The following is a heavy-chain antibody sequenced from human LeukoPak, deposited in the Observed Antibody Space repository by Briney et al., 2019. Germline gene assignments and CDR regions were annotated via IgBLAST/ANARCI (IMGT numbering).Heavy chain of an antibody. CDR1: GGTFSSYA. D-gene: IGHD3-3*01. Sequence: SVKVSCKASGGTFSSYAISWVRQAPGQGLEWMGGIIPIFGTANYAQKFQGRVTITTDESTSTAYMELSSLRSEDTAVYYCAVTYYDFWSGYYPWGQGTLVTRSS. V-gene: IGHV1-69*05. CDR3: AVTYYDFWSGYYP. CDR2: IIPIFGTA. J-gene: IGHJ5*02.